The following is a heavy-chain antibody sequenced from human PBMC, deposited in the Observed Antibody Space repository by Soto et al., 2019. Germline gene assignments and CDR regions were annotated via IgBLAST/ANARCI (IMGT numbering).Heavy chain of an antibody. CDR2: TGSGNGTG. J-gene: IGHJ4*02. CDR1: GGSLSTNP. CDR3: ARRDSGGFYRFFDS. V-gene: IGHV1-69*06. D-gene: IGHD2-15*01. Sequence: SVKASCKASGGSLSTNPISWVRQAPGQGLEWRGGTGSGNGTGNHAQKFQGRLTVTADKSTSTVYMELTNLSSEDTAAYYCARRDSGGFYRFFDSWGQGTLVTVSS.